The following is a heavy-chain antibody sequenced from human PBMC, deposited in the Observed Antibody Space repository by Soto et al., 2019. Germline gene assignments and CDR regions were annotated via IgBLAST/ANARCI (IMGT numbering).Heavy chain of an antibody. V-gene: IGHV3-23*01. CDR2: ISASGGRA. Sequence: EVQLLESGGDLVQPGGSLRLACAASGFSFSSYDMVWVRQAPGKGLEWVSVISASGGRAYFADSVKGRFTISRDNSKNVLSLEMNSLRAEDTGTYFCATRSVEYSASLDHWGQGTLVIVSS. D-gene: IGHD5-12*01. J-gene: IGHJ4*02. CDR3: ATRSVEYSASLDH. CDR1: GFSFSSYD.